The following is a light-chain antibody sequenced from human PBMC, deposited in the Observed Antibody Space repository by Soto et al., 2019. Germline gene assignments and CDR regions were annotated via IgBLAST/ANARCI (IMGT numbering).Light chain of an antibody. CDR3: CTFVGSSTSWV. CDR1: SNDVGSHDL. J-gene: IGLJ7*01. CDR2: EGS. V-gene: IGLV2-23*01. Sequence: QSALTQPASVSGSPGQSITISCTGTSNDVGSHDLVSWYQQYPGKVPKLMIYEGSKRLSGVSNRFSGSKLGNTASLTISGLQAEDEADYHCCTFVGSSTSWVFGGGTQLTVL.